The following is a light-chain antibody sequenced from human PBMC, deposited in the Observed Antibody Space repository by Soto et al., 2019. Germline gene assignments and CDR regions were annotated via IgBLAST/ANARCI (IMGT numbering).Light chain of an antibody. CDR2: DAS. Sequence: DIQMTQSPSTLSASVRDRVTITWRASQSISSWLAWYQQKPGKAPKLLIYDASSLESGVPSRFSGSGSGTEFTLTISSLQPDDFATYYCQQYNSYPRTFGQGTKVDI. CDR1: QSISSW. J-gene: IGKJ1*01. CDR3: QQYNSYPRT. V-gene: IGKV1-5*01.